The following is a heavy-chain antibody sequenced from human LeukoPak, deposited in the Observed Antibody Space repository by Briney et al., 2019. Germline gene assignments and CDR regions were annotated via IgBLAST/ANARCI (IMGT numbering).Heavy chain of an antibody. D-gene: IGHD1-26*01. CDR2: IYYSGST. CDR3: ARLRVGAYGPFDY. V-gene: IGHV4-39*01. CDR1: GGSISSSSYY. Sequence: PSETLSLTCTVSGGSISSSSYYWGWIRQPSGKGLEWIGSIYYSGSTYYNPSLKSRVTISVDTSKNQFSLKLSSVTAADTAVYYCARLRVGAYGPFDYWGQGTLVTVSS. J-gene: IGHJ4*02.